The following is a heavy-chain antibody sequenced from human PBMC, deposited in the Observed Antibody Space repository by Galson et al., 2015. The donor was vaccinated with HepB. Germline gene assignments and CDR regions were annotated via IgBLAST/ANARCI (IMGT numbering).Heavy chain of an antibody. CDR1: GYTFTSYG. V-gene: IGHV1-18*04. CDR2: ISAYNGNT. Sequence: SVKVSCKASGYTFTSYGISWVRQAPGQGLEWMGWISAYNGNTNYAQKLQGRVTMTTDTSTSTAYMELRSLRSDDTAVYYCAREYNWNDLNYFDYWGQGTLVTVSS. CDR3: AREYNWNDLNYFDY. D-gene: IGHD1-20*01. J-gene: IGHJ4*02.